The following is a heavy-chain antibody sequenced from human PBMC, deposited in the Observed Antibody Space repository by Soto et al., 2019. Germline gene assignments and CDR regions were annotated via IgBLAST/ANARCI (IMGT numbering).Heavy chain of an antibody. CDR1: GYTFRDYY. Sequence: QVQVEQSGAEVKKPGASVKVSCKTSGYTFRDYYMHWVRQAPGQGLEWMGWINPNSGNTDYAQKFRGRVSMTRDTSITTAYMELTSLRSDDTAIYYCARVLRGHSNWFDPWRQGTLVTVSS. CDR2: INPNSGNT. J-gene: IGHJ5*02. CDR3: ARVLRGHSNWFDP. D-gene: IGHD2-21*02. V-gene: IGHV1-2*02.